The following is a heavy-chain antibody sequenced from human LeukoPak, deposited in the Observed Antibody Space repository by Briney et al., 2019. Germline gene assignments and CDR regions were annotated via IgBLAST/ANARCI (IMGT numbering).Heavy chain of an antibody. CDR2: IKQDGSGK. D-gene: IGHD1-26*01. V-gene: IGHV3-7*01. CDR3: ARERGSYFDY. J-gene: IGHJ4*02. Sequence: PGGSLRLSCAVSGFTFSSYWMTWVRQAPGKGLEWVANIKQDGSGKYYVDSVKGRFTISRDNAKNSLYLQMNSLRAEDTAVYYCARERGSYFDYWGQGTLVTVSS. CDR1: GFTFSSYW.